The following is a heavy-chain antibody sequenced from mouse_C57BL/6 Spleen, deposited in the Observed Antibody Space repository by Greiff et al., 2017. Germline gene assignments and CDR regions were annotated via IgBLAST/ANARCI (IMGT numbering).Heavy chain of an antibody. D-gene: IGHD1-1*01. Sequence: QVQLKQPGAELVMPGASVKLSCKASGYTFTSYWMHWVKQRPGQGLEWIGEIDPSDSYTNYNQKFKGKSTLTVDKSSSTAYMQLSSLTSEDSAVYYCARNYGSSYETYYFDYWGQGTTLTVSS. J-gene: IGHJ2*01. CDR2: IDPSDSYT. CDR1: GYTFTSYW. CDR3: ARNYGSSYETYYFDY. V-gene: IGHV1-69*01.